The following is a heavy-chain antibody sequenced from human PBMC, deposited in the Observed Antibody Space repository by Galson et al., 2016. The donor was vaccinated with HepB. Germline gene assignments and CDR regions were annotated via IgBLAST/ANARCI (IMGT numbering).Heavy chain of an antibody. J-gene: IGHJ3*02. V-gene: IGHV3-7*01. CDR3: WSGYNSGI. CDR2: VNEDGSGT. Sequence: SLRLSCAASGFRFSAYWMAWVRQAPGKGLEYVANVNEDGSGTQYMDSAKGRFTISRDNAKNSVGLQVNSLRAEDTALYYCWSGYNSGIWGQGTRVTVSS. CDR1: GFRFSAYW. D-gene: IGHD6-19*01.